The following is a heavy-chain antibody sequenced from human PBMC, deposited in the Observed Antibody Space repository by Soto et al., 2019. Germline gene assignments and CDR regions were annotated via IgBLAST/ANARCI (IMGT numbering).Heavy chain of an antibody. CDR1: EITFSNYA. CDR3: ATDLPGGEDDHYGMDV. Sequence: LRLSCAASEITFSNYAMSWVRQTPGKGLEWVSGLSVSGGSTYYADSVRGRFTISRDTSKNTLYLQMNSLRAEDTAVYYCATDLPGGEDDHYGMDVWGQGTTVTVSS. D-gene: IGHD2-21*01. CDR2: LSVSGGST. V-gene: IGHV3-23*01. J-gene: IGHJ6*02.